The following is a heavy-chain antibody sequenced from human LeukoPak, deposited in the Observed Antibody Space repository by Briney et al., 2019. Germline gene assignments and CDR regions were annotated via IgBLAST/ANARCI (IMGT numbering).Heavy chain of an antibody. CDR2: ISGSRGTR. CDR1: GFIFSDYG. Sequence: PGGSLRLSRAASGFIFSDYGMNSVRQAPGKGREWVSYISGSRGTRYDADSLRSRFTISRDNAKKSLYLQMNSLRDENTAVYYCARDPLRWLQNNYYYYYMDVWGKGATVTVSS. V-gene: IGHV3-48*02. D-gene: IGHD5-24*01. J-gene: IGHJ6*03. CDR3: ARDPLRWLQNNYYYYYMDV.